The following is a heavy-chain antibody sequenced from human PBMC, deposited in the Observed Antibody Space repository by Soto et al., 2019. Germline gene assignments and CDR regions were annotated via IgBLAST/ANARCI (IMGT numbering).Heavy chain of an antibody. V-gene: IGHV3-11*01. CDR3: ARDRRAYDFWSGYYPPKLDNWFDP. CDR1: GFTFSDYY. J-gene: IGHJ5*02. CDR2: ISSSGSTI. D-gene: IGHD3-3*01. Sequence: GGSLRLSCAASGFTFSDYYMSWIRQAPGKGLEWVSYISSSGSTIYYADSVKGRFTISRDNAKNSLYLQMNSLRAEDTAVYYCARDRRAYDFWSGYYPPKLDNWFDPWGQGTLVTVSS.